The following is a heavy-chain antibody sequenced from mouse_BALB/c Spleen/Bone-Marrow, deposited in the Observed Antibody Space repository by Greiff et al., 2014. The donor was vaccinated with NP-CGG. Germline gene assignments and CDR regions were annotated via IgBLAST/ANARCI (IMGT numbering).Heavy chain of an antibody. Sequence: VQLQQSGAELVKPGASVKLPCTASGSNIKDTYMHWVKQRPEQGLEWIGRIDPANGNTKYDPKFQGKATITADTSSNTAYLQLSSLTSEDTAVYYCAIYYGNYYAMDYWGQGTSVTVSS. CDR3: AIYYGNYYAMDY. J-gene: IGHJ4*01. CDR1: GSNIKDTY. D-gene: IGHD2-1*01. CDR2: IDPANGNT. V-gene: IGHV14-3*02.